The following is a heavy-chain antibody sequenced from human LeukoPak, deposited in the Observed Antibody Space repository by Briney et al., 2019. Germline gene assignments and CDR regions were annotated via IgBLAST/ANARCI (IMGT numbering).Heavy chain of an antibody. CDR1: GFTFSSYS. Sequence: GGSLRLSCAASGFTFSSYSMNWVRQAPGKGLEWVSSISSSSSYIYYADSVKGRFTISRDNAKNSLYLQMNSLRAEDTAVYYCARARRGSYYPFDYWGQGTLVTVSS. CDR3: ARARRGSYYPFDY. V-gene: IGHV3-21*01. J-gene: IGHJ4*02. D-gene: IGHD1-26*01. CDR2: ISSSSSYI.